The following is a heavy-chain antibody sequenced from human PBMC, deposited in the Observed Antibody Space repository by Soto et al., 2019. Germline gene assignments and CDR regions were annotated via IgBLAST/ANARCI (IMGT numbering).Heavy chain of an antibody. Sequence: EVQLLESGGGLVQPGGSLRLSCAASGFTFGSYTMSWVRQAPGKGLEWVSAISGSGGSTYYADSVKGRFTISRDNSKNRLYLQMNSLRAEDTAVYYCATAIFVHLLNAFDIWGQGTMVTVSS. CDR1: GFTFGSYT. CDR3: ATAIFVHLLNAFDI. CDR2: ISGSGGST. V-gene: IGHV3-23*01. D-gene: IGHD3-3*01. J-gene: IGHJ3*02.